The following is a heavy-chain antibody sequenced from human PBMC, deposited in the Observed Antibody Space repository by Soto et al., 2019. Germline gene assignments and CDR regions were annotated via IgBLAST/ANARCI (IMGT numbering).Heavy chain of an antibody. CDR1: GFTFSHYA. D-gene: IGHD3-16*01. Sequence: GGSLRLSCATSGFTFSHYAMHWVRQAPGKGLEWVALISYHGSLKFYADSVKGRFTISRDNSKNTLFLQMNSLRPEDTAVYSCAKDPGEMPIIRNFFDPWGQGTLVTVSS. CDR3: AKDPGEMPIIRNFFDP. J-gene: IGHJ5*02. V-gene: IGHV3-30*18. CDR2: ISYHGSLK.